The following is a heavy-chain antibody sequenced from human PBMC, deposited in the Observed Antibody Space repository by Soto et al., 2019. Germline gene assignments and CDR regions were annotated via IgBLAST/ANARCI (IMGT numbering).Heavy chain of an antibody. CDR3: ARDRYSSSEGYGMDV. Sequence: KTSETLSLTCSVSGGSISSYYWSWIRQPAGKGLEWIGRIYTSGSTNYNPSLKSRVTMSVDTSKNQFSLKLSSVTAADTAVYYCARDRYSSSEGYGMDVWGQGTTVTVSS. CDR2: IYTSGST. V-gene: IGHV4-4*07. CDR1: GGSISSYY. J-gene: IGHJ6*02. D-gene: IGHD6-6*01.